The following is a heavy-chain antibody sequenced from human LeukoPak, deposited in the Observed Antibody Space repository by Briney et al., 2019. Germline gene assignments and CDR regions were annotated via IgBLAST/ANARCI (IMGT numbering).Heavy chain of an antibody. D-gene: IGHD5-24*01. CDR1: GFTFSNAW. J-gene: IGHJ6*02. CDR3: TTSRDGYKYYYYYGMDV. CDR2: IKSKTDGGTT. Sequence: GGSLRLSCAASGFTFSNAWMSWVRQAPGKGLEWVGRIKSKTDGGTTDYAAPVKGRFTITRDDSNNTLYLQMNSRKTEDTAVYYCTTSRDGYKYYYYYGMDVWGQGTTVTVSS. V-gene: IGHV3-15*01.